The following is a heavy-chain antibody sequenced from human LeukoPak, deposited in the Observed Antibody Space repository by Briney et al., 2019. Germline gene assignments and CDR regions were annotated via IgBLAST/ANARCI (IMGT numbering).Heavy chain of an antibody. D-gene: IGHD3-3*01. Sequence: PGGSLRLSCAASGFNFSDYTMNWVRQAPGKGLEWVSSISSSSSYIYYADSMKGRFTIYRDNAKNSLYLQMNSLRAEDTAVYYCARDQSPRGYDFWSGYYSGYHYAMGVWGQGTTVTVSS. CDR1: GFNFSDYT. CDR3: ARDQSPRGYDFWSGYYSGYHYAMGV. V-gene: IGHV3-21*01. CDR2: ISSSSSYI. J-gene: IGHJ6*02.